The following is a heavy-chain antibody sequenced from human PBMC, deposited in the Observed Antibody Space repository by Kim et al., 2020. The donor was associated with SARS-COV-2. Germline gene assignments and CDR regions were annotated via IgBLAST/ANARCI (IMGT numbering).Heavy chain of an antibody. CDR2: FYSGGSI. J-gene: IGHJ4*02. CDR1: GDSITDTKYY. Sequence: SETLSHTCTVSGDSITDTKYYWSWIRQSPGKELEWIGSFYSGGSIYYNPSLETRVTISGDTSKNQVSVRVKSVTAADTAVYYCARQSPSAWAFDRWGQGTLVTVSS. CDR3: ARQSPSAWAFDR. V-gene: IGHV4-39*01. D-gene: IGHD6-19*01.